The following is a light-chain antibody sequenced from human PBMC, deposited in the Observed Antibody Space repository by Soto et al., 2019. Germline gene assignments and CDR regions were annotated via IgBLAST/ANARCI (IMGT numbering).Light chain of an antibody. CDR3: SSYAGSNNSV. CDR1: SSDVGGYNY. V-gene: IGLV2-8*01. J-gene: IGLJ2*01. Sequence: QSALTQPPSASGSPGQSVTISCTGTSSDVGGYNYVSWYQQHPGKAPKLMIYEVSKRPSGVPDRFSGSKSVNTASLTVSGLQAEDEADYYCSSYAGSNNSVFGGGTKVTVL. CDR2: EVS.